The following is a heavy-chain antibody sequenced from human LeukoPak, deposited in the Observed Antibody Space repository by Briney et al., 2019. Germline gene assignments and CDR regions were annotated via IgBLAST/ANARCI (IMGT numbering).Heavy chain of an antibody. V-gene: IGHV3-21*01. Sequence: PGGSLRLSCAASGFTFSSYSMNWVRQAPGKGLEWVSSISSSSGYIYYADSVKGRFTISRDNAKNSLYLQMNSLRAEDTAVYYCARGDPPYYYYYMDVWGKGTTVTVSS. J-gene: IGHJ6*03. CDR2: ISSSSGYI. CDR1: GFTFSSYS. CDR3: ARGDPPYYYYYMDV.